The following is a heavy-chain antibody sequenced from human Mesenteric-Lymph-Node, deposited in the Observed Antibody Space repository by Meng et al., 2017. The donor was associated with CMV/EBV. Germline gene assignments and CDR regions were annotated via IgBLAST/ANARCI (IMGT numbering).Heavy chain of an antibody. Sequence: GESLKISCAASGFTFSRYTLTWVRQAPGKGLEWVSSISDSSGYISYADSVKGRFTISRDNAKNSLYLQMNSLRAGDTAVYYCATLRDGYTYDWGQGTLVTVSS. CDR1: GFTFSRYT. CDR3: ATLRDGYTYD. V-gene: IGHV3-21*01. J-gene: IGHJ4*02. CDR2: ISDSSGYI. D-gene: IGHD5-18*01.